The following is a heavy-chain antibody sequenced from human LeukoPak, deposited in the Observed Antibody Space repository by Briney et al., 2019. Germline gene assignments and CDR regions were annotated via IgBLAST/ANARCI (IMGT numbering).Heavy chain of an antibody. D-gene: IGHD5-18*01. V-gene: IGHV4-38-2*02. Sequence: PSETLSLTCTVSGYSINSGYYWGWIRQPPGKGLEWIGTIYHGGGTYYNPSLKSRVTISVDTSKNQFSLRLSSVTAADTAVYYCEGYNYRRESYYMDVWGKGTTVTVSS. CDR1: GYSINSGYY. CDR3: EGYNYRRESYYMDV. J-gene: IGHJ6*03. CDR2: IYHGGGT.